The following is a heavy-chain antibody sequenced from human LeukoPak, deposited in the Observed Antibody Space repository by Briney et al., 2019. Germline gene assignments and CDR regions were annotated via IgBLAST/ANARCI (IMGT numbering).Heavy chain of an antibody. CDR1: GFTFSSYG. Sequence: GGSLRLSCAASGFTFSSYGMHWVRQAPGKGLEWVAVISYDGSNKYYADSVKGRFTISRDNAKNSLYLQMNSLRAEDTAVYYCASLWFGDPYYYYYMDVWGKGTTVTISS. V-gene: IGHV3-30*03. D-gene: IGHD3-10*01. CDR3: ASLWFGDPYYYYYMDV. CDR2: ISYDGSNK. J-gene: IGHJ6*03.